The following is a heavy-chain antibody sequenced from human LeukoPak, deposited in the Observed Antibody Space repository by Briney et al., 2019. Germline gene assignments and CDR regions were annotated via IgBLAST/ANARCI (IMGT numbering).Heavy chain of an antibody. D-gene: IGHD5-24*01. CDR2: IYNGGST. Sequence: SETLSLTCTVSGGSISSYYWSWIRQPPGKGLEWIGYIYNGGSTNYNPSLKGRVTISVDTSKSQFSLKLTSVTAADTAVYYCARERGTIEMAFDPWGQGTLVTVSS. J-gene: IGHJ5*02. V-gene: IGHV4-4*08. CDR1: GGSISSYY. CDR3: ARERGTIEMAFDP.